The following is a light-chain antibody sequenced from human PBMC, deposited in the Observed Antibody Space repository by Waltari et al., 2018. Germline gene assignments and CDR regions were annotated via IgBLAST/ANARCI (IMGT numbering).Light chain of an antibody. V-gene: IGLV3-25*03. Sequence: SYELTQPPSVSVSPGQTARITCSGDALPKQYAFWYQQKPGQAPVLIIEKDPQRPSGSPERFSGSSSGTTGTMTISGVQAEDEADYYCLSADSSGTSKVFGGGTKLTVL. CDR3: LSADSSGTSKV. J-gene: IGLJ3*02. CDR2: KDP. CDR1: ALPKQY.